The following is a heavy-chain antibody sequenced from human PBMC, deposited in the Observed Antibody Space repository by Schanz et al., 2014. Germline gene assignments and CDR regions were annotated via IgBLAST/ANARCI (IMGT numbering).Heavy chain of an antibody. Sequence: VQLLESGGGLVRPGGSLRLSCAASGITLSGYGLHWVRQAPGKGLEWVGFISFDGRNTGYAHSVKGRFTISRDNSKNTVNLQMNSLRAEDTAVYYCARPSDSSWYMDVWGKGTTVTVSS. D-gene: IGHD2-21*02. J-gene: IGHJ6*03. CDR3: ARPSDSSWYMDV. CDR1: GITLSGYG. V-gene: IGHV3-30*03. CDR2: ISFDGRNT.